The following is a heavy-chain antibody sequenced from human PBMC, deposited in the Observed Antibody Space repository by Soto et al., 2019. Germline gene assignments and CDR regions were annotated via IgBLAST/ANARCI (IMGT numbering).Heavy chain of an antibody. Sequence: QVQLVQSGAEVKKPGSSVKVSCKASGGTFSSYAISWVRQAPGQGLEWMGGIIPIFGTANYAQKVQGRVTLTADEATSTAYMERSSLGSEDTAVDYCARGGVAMVLGVAHGYGMDVWGQGTTVTVAS. CDR2: IIPIFGTA. V-gene: IGHV1-69*12. D-gene: IGHD3-10*01. CDR3: ARGGVAMVLGVAHGYGMDV. CDR1: GGTFSSYA. J-gene: IGHJ6*02.